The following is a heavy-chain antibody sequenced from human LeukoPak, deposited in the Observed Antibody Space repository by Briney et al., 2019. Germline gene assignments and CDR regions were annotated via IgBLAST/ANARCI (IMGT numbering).Heavy chain of an antibody. CDR2: IYYSGST. J-gene: IGHJ1*01. CDR3: ARDGVAAAGQPIQYFQH. CDR1: GGSISSSSYY. Sequence: SPSETLSLTCTVSGGSISSSSYYWGWIRQPPGKGLEWIGSIYYSGSTYYNPSLKSRVTISVDTSKNQFSLKLSSVTAADMAVYYCARDGVAAAGQPIQYFQHWGQGTLVTVSS. D-gene: IGHD6-13*01. V-gene: IGHV4-39*07.